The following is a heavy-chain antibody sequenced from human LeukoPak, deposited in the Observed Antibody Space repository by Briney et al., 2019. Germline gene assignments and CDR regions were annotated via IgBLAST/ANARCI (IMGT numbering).Heavy chain of an antibody. V-gene: IGHV3-21*01. CDR1: GFTLSSYS. J-gene: IGHJ4*02. Sequence: GGSLRLSCAVSGFTLSSYSMNWVRQAPGKGLEWVSYISSSSSDIFYADSVKGRFTISRDNAKNTLYLHMNSLRAEDTAVYYCARDPAVAGADYWGQGTLVTVSS. CDR3: ARDPAVAGADY. CDR2: ISSSSSDI. D-gene: IGHD6-19*01.